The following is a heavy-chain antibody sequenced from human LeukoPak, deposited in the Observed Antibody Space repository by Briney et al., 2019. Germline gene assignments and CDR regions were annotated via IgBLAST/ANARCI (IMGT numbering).Heavy chain of an antibody. J-gene: IGHJ4*02. V-gene: IGHV1-8*01. Sequence: ASVKVSCKASGYTFTNYDINWVRQAPGQGLGWMGWMNPNSGNTGYPQKFQDRVTMTRDTSISTAYMELSSLRSEDTAVYYCARVYGPIDYWGQGTLVTVSS. CDR3: ARVYGPIDY. CDR2: MNPNSGNT. D-gene: IGHD2-8*01. CDR1: GYTFTNYD.